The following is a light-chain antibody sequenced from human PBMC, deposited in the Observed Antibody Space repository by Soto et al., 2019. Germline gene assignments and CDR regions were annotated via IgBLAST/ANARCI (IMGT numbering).Light chain of an antibody. CDR1: QSISGW. CDR2: DAS. V-gene: IGKV1-5*01. CDR3: QQYHSYPLT. J-gene: IGKJ4*01. Sequence: DIQMTQSPSPLSASVGDRVTITCRASQSISGWLAWFQQRPGEAPKLLIYDASSLESGVPSRFSGSGSGTEFTLTISSLQPYDSATYSCQQYHSYPLTFGGGTKVDI.